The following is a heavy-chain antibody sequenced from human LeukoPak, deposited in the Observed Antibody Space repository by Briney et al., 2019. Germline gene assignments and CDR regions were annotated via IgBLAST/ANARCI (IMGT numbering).Heavy chain of an antibody. J-gene: IGHJ4*02. V-gene: IGHV3-9*01. CDR1: GFTFDDYA. CDR2: ISWNSGSI. D-gene: IGHD3-9*01. CDR3: AKDRGYDILAGTFDY. Sequence: GGSLRLSCAASGFTFDDYAMHWVRQAPGKGLEWVSGISWNSGSIGYADSVKGRFTISRDNAKNSLYLQMNSLRAEDTALYYCAKDRGYDILAGTFDYWGQGTLVTVSS.